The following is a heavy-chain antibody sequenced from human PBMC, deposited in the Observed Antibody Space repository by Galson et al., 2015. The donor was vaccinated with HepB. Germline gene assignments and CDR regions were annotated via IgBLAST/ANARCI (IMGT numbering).Heavy chain of an antibody. CDR2: MGSKVNNYVT. J-gene: IGHJ4*02. D-gene: IGHD3-22*01. V-gene: IGHV3-73*01. CDR3: AREDAVNYYFAY. CDR1: GFTFSGTA. Sequence: SLRLACAGSGFTFSGTAIHRVRQASGKGLERISRMGSKVNNYVTAYTASVKGRFTISRDDSKNMAYLQMNSLRAEDTAVYYCAREDAVNYYFAYWGRGTLVSVSS.